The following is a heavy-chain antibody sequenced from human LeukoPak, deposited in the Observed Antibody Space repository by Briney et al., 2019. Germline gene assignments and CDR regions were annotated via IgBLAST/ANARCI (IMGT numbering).Heavy chain of an antibody. V-gene: IGHV3-15*01. CDR3: TTGYSYGYYYYYYMDV. D-gene: IGHD5-18*01. CDR2: IKSKTDGGTT. CDR1: GFTFSNAW. J-gene: IGHJ6*03. Sequence: PGGSLRLSCAASGFTFSNAWMSWVRQAPGKGLEWVGRIKSKTDGGTTDYAAPVKGRFTISRDDSKNTLYLQMNSLKTEDTAVYYCTTGYSYGYYYYYYMDVWGKGTTVTVSS.